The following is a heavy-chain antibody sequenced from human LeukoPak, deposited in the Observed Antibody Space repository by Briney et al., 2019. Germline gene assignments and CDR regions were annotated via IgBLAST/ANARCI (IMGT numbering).Heavy chain of an antibody. D-gene: IGHD4-17*01. J-gene: IGHJ4*02. CDR3: ARADYGLKYYFDY. V-gene: IGHV4-34*01. CDR1: GGSFSGYY. Sequence: PSETLSLTCAVYGGSFSGYYWTWIRQPPGKGLEWIGEINHSGSTNYNPSLKSRVTISVDTSKNQFSLKLSSVTAADTAVYCCARADYGLKYYFDYWGQGTLVTVSS. CDR2: INHSGST.